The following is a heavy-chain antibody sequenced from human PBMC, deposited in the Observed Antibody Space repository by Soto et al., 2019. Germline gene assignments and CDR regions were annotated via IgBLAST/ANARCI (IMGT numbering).Heavy chain of an antibody. Sequence: QVQLVESGGGVVQPGRSLRLSCAASGFTFSSYGMHWVRQAPGKGLEWVAVIWFDGSNKYYADSVKGRFTISRDNSKNTLYLHMNSLRAEDTAVYYCARDVDSAMAGCFDYWGQGTLVTVSS. CDR3: ARDVDSAMAGCFDY. D-gene: IGHD5-18*01. CDR1: GFTFSSYG. V-gene: IGHV3-33*01. CDR2: IWFDGSNK. J-gene: IGHJ4*02.